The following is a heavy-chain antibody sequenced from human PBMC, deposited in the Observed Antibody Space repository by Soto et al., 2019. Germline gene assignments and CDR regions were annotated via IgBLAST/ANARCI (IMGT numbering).Heavy chain of an antibody. J-gene: IGHJ6*02. CDR3: ARLKYGSGSYSTPGYYYGMDV. Sequence: QLQLQESGPGLVKPSETLSLTCTVSGGSISSSSYYWGWIRQPPGKGLEWIGSIYYSGSTYYNPSLKSRVTISVDTSKNQFSLKLSSVTAADTAVYYCARLKYGSGSYSTPGYYYGMDVWGQGTTVTVSS. V-gene: IGHV4-39*01. CDR2: IYYSGST. D-gene: IGHD3-10*01. CDR1: GGSISSSSYY.